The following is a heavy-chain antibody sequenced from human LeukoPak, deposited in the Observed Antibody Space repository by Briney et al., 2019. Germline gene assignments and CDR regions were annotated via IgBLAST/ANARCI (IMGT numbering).Heavy chain of an antibody. J-gene: IGHJ3*02. Sequence: GGSLRLSCAASGFTFSSYSMNCVRQAPGKGLEWVSSISSSSSYIYYADSVKGRFTISRDNAKNSLYLQMNSLRAEDTAVYYCAVVARDGYNSLLWNYASDIWGQGTMVTVSS. CDR2: ISSSSSYI. CDR3: AVVARDGYNSLLWNYASDI. D-gene: IGHD5-24*01. V-gene: IGHV3-21*01. CDR1: GFTFSSYS.